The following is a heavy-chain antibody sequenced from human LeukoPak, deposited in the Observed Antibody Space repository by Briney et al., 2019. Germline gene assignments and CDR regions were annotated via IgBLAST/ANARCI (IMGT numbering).Heavy chain of an antibody. V-gene: IGHV4-34*01. CDR1: GGSFSGYY. D-gene: IGHD3-22*01. CDR2: IYYSGST. CDR3: ARLDDGSSGYYYGEFDY. J-gene: IGHJ4*02. Sequence: SETLSLTCAVYGGSFSGYYWSWIRQPPGKGLEWIGSIYYSGSTYYNPSLKSRVTISVDTSKNQFSLKLSSVTAADTAVYYCARLDDGSSGYYYGEFDYWGQGTLVTVSS.